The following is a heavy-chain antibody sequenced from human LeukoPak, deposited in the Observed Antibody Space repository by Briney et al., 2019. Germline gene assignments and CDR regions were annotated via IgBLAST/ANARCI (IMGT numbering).Heavy chain of an antibody. V-gene: IGHV1-2*02. Sequence: GASVKVSCKASGYTFTDYDMHWVRQAPGQGLEWMGWINPNSGGTNYAQKFQGRVTMTRDTSISTAYMELSRLRSDDTAVYYCARERKDIVVVPAAFYYMDVWGKGTTVTVSS. D-gene: IGHD2-2*01. CDR2: INPNSGGT. CDR3: ARERKDIVVVPAAFYYMDV. CDR1: GYTFTDYD. J-gene: IGHJ6*03.